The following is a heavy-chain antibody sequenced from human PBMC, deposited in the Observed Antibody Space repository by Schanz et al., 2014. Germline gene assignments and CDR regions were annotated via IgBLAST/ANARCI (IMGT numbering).Heavy chain of an antibody. CDR1: GFGFSSYS. CDR3: ARDRRNADLDY. D-gene: IGHD1-1*01. J-gene: IGHJ4*02. CDR2: ISGSSRTI. Sequence: EVHLLDSGGGLVQPGGSLRLSCAASGFGFSSYSMNWVRQAPGKGLEWVSYISGSSRTIYYADSVKGRFTISRDNAKNSLYLEMNSLRAEDTALYYCARDRRNADLDYWGQGTLVTVSS. V-gene: IGHV3-48*01.